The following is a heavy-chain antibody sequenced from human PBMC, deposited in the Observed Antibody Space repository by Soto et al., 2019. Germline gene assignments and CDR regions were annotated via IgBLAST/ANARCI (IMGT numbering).Heavy chain of an antibody. D-gene: IGHD4-17*01. CDR3: ARLTPGYGDYLDY. J-gene: IGHJ4*02. CDR1: GGSISSYY. V-gene: IGHV4-59*08. Sequence: SETRSLTCTVSGGSISSYYWNWIRQPPGKGLEWIGYIHYSGSTNYNPSLKSRVTISVDTSKNQFSVKLSSVTAADTAVYYCARLTPGYGDYLDYWGQGTLVTVS. CDR2: IHYSGST.